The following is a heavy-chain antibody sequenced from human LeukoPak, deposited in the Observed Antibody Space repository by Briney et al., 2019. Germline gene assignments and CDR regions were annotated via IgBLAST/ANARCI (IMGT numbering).Heavy chain of an antibody. CDR3: ASHSGVPTAAGTGYYYYGMDV. Sequence: SVKVSCKASGGAFSSYAISWVRQAPGQGLEWMGGIIPIFGTANYAQKFQGRVTITADKSTSTAYMELSSLRSEDTAVYYCASHSGVPTAAGTGYYYYGMDVWGKGTTVTVSS. V-gene: IGHV1-69*06. CDR2: IIPIFGTA. D-gene: IGHD6-13*01. CDR1: GGAFSSYA. J-gene: IGHJ6*04.